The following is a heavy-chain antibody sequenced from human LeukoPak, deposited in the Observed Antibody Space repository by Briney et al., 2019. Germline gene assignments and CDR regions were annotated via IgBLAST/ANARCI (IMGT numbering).Heavy chain of an antibody. CDR2: MHFSGTP. J-gene: IGHJ4*02. Sequence: SETLPLTCPIYNPSFTGVYWSWIRQPSGKGLEWIGEMHFSGTPYYNPSLSSRATISVDTSKNQFSLILKSVTAADTAVYFCSRGGDDSKVGRYWGQGALVTVSS. CDR3: SRGGDDSKVGRY. CDR1: NPSFTGVY. D-gene: IGHD3-10*01. V-gene: IGHV4-34*01.